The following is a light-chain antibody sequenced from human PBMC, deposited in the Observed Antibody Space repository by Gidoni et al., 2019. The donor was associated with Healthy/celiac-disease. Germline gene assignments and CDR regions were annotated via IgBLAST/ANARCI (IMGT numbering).Light chain of an antibody. CDR1: QSVSSN. CDR3: QQYNNWRYT. Sequence: ELVMTQSPATLSVSPGERATLSCRASQSVSSNLAWYQQKPGQAPRLLIYGASTRATGIPARFSGSGSGTEFTLTISSLQSEDFAVYYCQQYNNWRYTFXXXTKLEI. CDR2: GAS. V-gene: IGKV3-15*01. J-gene: IGKJ2*01.